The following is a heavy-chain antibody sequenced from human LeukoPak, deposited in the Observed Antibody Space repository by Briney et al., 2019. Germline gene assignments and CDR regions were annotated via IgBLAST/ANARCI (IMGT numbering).Heavy chain of an antibody. V-gene: IGHV3-43*01. J-gene: IGHJ4*02. CDR2: ITWKSHRT. CDR1: GFTFDDDT. D-gene: IGHD5-24*01. Sequence: GGSLRLSCAASGFTFDDDTMHWVRQTPGRGLEWVSFITWKSHRTHYADSVKGRFTISRDDSKNTLYLQMNSLRAEDTAVYYCARDFSLQLFDYWGQGTLVTVFS. CDR3: ARDFSLQLFDY.